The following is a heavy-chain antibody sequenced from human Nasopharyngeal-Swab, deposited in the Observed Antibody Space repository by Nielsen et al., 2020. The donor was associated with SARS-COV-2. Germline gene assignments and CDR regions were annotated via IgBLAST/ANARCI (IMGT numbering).Heavy chain of an antibody. D-gene: IGHD6-19*01. CDR2: ISSSGSTI. J-gene: IGHJ4*02. Sequence: RQAPGKGLEWVSYISSSGSTIYYADSVKGRFTISRDNAKNSLYLQMNSLRAEDTAVYYCARGPWLTTYYFDYWGQGTLVTVSS. V-gene: IGHV3-11*01. CDR3: ARGPWLTTYYFDY.